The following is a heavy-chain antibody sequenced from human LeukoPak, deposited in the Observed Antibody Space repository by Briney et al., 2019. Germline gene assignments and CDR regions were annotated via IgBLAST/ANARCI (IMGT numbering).Heavy chain of an antibody. Sequence: PSETLSLTCAVSGGSFSGYYWSWIRQPPGKGLEWIGEINHSGSTNYNPALNSRVTISVDTSKNQFSLKLSSVTSTDTDVYYCARLATMVPPTGYMRYYYYYMDVWGKGTTVTISS. CDR1: GGSFSGYY. D-gene: IGHD3-10*01. V-gene: IGHV4-34*01. CDR2: INHSGST. CDR3: ARLATMVPPTGYMRYYYYYMDV. J-gene: IGHJ6*03.